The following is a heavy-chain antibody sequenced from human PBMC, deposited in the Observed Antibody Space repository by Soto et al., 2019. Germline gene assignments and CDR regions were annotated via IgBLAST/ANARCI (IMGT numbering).Heavy chain of an antibody. CDR3: AREQWLVRRRFYYGMXV. CDR2: INHSGST. D-gene: IGHD6-19*01. CDR1: GGSFSGYY. V-gene: IGHV4-34*01. Sequence: SETLSLTCAVYGGSFSGYYWSWIRQPPGKGLEWIGEINHSGSTNYNPSLKSRVTISVDTSKNQFSLKLSSVTAADTAVYYCAREQWLVRRRFYYGMXVWGQGTTVTVSS. J-gene: IGHJ6*02.